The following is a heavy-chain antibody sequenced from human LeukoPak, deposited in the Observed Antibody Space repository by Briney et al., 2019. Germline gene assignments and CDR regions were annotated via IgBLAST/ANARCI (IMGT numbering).Heavy chain of an antibody. V-gene: IGHV4-34*01. CDR3: ARGLDAFDI. J-gene: IGHJ3*02. CDR2: INHSGST. Sequence: SETLSLTCDVYGGSFSGYYWSWIRQPPGKGLEWIGEINHSGSTNYNPSLKSRVTISVDTSKNQFSLKLSSVTAADTAVYYCARGLDAFDIWGQGTMVTVSS. CDR1: GGSFSGYY.